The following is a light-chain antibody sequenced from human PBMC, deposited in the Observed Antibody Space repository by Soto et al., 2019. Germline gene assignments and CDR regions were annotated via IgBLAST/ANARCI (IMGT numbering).Light chain of an antibody. V-gene: IGLV2-14*01. CDR1: SSDVGGYNY. J-gene: IGLJ1*01. Sequence: QSALTQPTSVSGSPGQSITISCTGTSSDVGGYNYVSWYQQHPGKAPKLMIYEVSNRPSGVPDRFSGSKSGTSASLATSGLQSEDEADYYCAAWDDSLNALVFGTGTKVTVL. CDR3: AAWDDSLNALV. CDR2: EVS.